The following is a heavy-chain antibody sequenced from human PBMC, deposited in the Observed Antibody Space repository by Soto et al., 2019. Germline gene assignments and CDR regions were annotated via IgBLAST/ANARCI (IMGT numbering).Heavy chain of an antibody. CDR2: ISSSGSTI. V-gene: IGHV3-11*01. CDR1: GFTLSDYY. D-gene: IGHD3-10*01. Sequence: QVQLVESGGGLVKTGGSLRLSCAASGFTLSDYYMSWIRQAPGKGLEWVSYISSSGSTIYYADSVNGRLTISRDNAKNSLTLQMHRLRAEDRAVYYCARGLITLASHYMDVCGKGPTGNVSS. J-gene: IGHJ6*03. CDR3: ARGLITLASHYMDV.